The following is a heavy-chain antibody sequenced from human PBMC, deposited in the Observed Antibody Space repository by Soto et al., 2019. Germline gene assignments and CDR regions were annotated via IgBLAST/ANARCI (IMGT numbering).Heavy chain of an antibody. Sequence: ASVKVSCKASGYTFTSYAMHWVRQAPGQRLEWMGWINAGNGNTKYSQKFQGRVTITRDTSAGTAYMELSSLRSEDTAVYYCASYQLHEGVEGFDPWGQGTLVTVSS. CDR3: ASYQLHEGVEGFDP. CDR2: INAGNGNT. J-gene: IGHJ5*02. CDR1: GYTFTSYA. V-gene: IGHV1-3*01. D-gene: IGHD2-2*01.